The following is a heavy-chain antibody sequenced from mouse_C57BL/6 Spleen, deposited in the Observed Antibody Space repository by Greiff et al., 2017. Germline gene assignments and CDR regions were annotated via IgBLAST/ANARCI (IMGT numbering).Heavy chain of an antibody. V-gene: IGHV1-63*01. D-gene: IGHD4-1*01. CDR2: IYPGGGYT. Sequence: QVHVKQSGAELVRPGTSVKMSCKASGYTFTNYWIGWAKQRPGHGLEWIGDIYPGGGYTNYNEKFKGKATLTADKSSSTAYMQFSSLTSEDSAIYYCAGRANWDVRYFDVWGTGTTVTVSS. J-gene: IGHJ1*03. CDR1: GYTFTNYW. CDR3: AGRANWDVRYFDV.